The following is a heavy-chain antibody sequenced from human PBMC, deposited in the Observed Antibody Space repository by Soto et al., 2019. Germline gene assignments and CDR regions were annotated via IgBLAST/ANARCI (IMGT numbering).Heavy chain of an antibody. CDR3: ARDQDRGYSYGSWGGY. D-gene: IGHD5-18*01. V-gene: IGHV1-69*12. CDR1: GGTFSSYA. J-gene: IGHJ4*02. CDR2: IIPIFGTA. Sequence: QVQLVQSGAEVKKPGSSVKVSCKASGGTFSSYAISWVRQAPGQGLEWMGGIIPIFGTANYAQKFQGRVTITADEPTSTAYMELRSLRSEDTAVYYCARDQDRGYSYGSWGGYWGQGTLVTVSS.